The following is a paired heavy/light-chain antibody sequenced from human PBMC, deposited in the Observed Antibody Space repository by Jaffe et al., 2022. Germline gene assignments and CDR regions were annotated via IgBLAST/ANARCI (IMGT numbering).Heavy chain of an antibody. CDR2: INAGNGNT. V-gene: IGHV1-3*01. J-gene: IGHJ2*01. D-gene: IGHD6-19*01. CDR1: GYTFTSYA. Sequence: QVQLVQSGAEVKKPGASVKVSCKASGYTFTSYAMHWVRQAPGQRLEWMGWINAGNGNTKYSQKFQGRVTITRDTSASTAYMELSSLRSEDTAVYYCARDEGRGWPNTYWYFDLWGRGTLVTVSS. CDR3: ARDEGRGWPNTYWYFDL.
Light chain of an antibody. CDR2: DAS. J-gene: IGKJ3*01. CDR3: QQRSNLFT. Sequence: EIVLTQSPATLSLSPGERATLSCRASQSVSSYLAWYQQKPGQAPRLLIYDASNRATGIPARFSGSGSGTDFTLTISSLEPEDFAVYYCQQRSNLFTFGPGTKVDIK. V-gene: IGKV3-11*01. CDR1: QSVSSY.